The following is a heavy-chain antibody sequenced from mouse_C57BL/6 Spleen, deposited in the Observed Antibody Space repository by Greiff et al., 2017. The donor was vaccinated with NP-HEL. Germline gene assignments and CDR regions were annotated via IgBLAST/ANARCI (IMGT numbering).Heavy chain of an antibody. V-gene: IGHV1-26*01. D-gene: IGHD2-2*01. CDR3: ARQMVTTTYYYAMDY. CDR1: GYTFTDYY. J-gene: IGHJ4*01. CDR2: INPNNGGT. Sequence: VQLKQSGPELVKPGASVKISCKASGYTFTDYYMNWVKQSHGKSLEWIGDINPNNGGTSYNQKFKGKATLTVDKSSSTAYMELRSLTSEDSAVYYCARQMVTTTYYYAMDYWGQGTSVTVSS.